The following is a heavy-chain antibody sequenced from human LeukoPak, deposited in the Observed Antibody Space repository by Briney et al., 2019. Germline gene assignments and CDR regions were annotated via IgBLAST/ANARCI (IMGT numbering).Heavy chain of an antibody. CDR1: GFTFDDYA. CDR3: AKDNCSGGSCYSLDY. J-gene: IGHJ4*02. Sequence: GGSLRLSCAASGFTFDDYAMHWVRQAPGKGLEWVSGISWNSGSIGYADSVKGRFTISRDNAKNSLYLRMNSLRAEDTALYYCAKDNCSGGSCYSLDYWGQGTLVTVSS. V-gene: IGHV3-9*01. D-gene: IGHD2-15*01. CDR2: ISWNSGSI.